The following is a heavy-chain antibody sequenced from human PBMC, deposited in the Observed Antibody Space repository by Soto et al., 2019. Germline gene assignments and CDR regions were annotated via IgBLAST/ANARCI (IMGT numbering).Heavy chain of an antibody. D-gene: IGHD5-12*01. V-gene: IGHV4-34*01. CDR3: ASLMSYRGYYYYYGMDV. CDR1: GGTLRACY. CDR2: INHSGST. J-gene: IGHJ6*02. Sequence: PPETLCHTYAVYGGTLRACYWSWVRLPPGKGLEWIGEINHSGSTNYTPSLKSRVTISVDTSKNQFSLKLSSVTAADTAVYYCASLMSYRGYYYYYGMDVWGQGTTVT.